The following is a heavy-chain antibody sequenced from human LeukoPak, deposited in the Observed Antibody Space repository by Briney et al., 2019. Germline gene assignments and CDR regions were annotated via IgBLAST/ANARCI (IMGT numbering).Heavy chain of an antibody. Sequence: ASVKVSCKASGGTFSSYAISWVRQAPGQGLEWMGGIIPIFGTANYAQKFKGRVTITADESTSTAYMELSSLRSEDTAVYYCARGPGYCSSTSCYNYYYYYYMDVWGKGTTVTVSS. V-gene: IGHV1-69*13. J-gene: IGHJ6*03. CDR1: GGTFSSYA. CDR2: IIPIFGTA. D-gene: IGHD2-2*02. CDR3: ARGPGYCSSTSCYNYYYYYYMDV.